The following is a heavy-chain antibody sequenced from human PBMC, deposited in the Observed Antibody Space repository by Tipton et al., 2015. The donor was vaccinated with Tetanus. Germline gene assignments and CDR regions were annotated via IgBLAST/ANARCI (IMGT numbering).Heavy chain of an antibody. V-gene: IGHV4-61*03. CDR2: ISSSGST. J-gene: IGHJ4*02. Sequence: LRLSCTVSGGSLRSGDHYWSWIRQPPGKGLEWLAYISSSGSTNSNYSLKSRITISRDTSKNRFSLNLSSVTAADTAVYFCARANFDFPKKGPFDSWGQGRLVIVSS. CDR3: ARANFDFPKKGPFDS. D-gene: IGHD3-3*01. CDR1: GGSLRSGDHY.